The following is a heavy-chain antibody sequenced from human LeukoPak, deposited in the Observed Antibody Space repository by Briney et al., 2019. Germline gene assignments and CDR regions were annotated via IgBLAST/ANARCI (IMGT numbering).Heavy chain of an antibody. Sequence: SETLALTCTVSGGSISSYYWSWFRQTPGKGPEWIGHIYYSGSTKYNPSLKSRVTISVDRSKNQFSLKLNSVTAADTAVYYCARYWGVQLWPHWYFDLWGRGSLVTVSS. CDR2: IYYSGST. CDR3: ARYWGVQLWPHWYFDL. D-gene: IGHD5-18*01. CDR1: GGSISSYY. J-gene: IGHJ2*01. V-gene: IGHV4-59*01.